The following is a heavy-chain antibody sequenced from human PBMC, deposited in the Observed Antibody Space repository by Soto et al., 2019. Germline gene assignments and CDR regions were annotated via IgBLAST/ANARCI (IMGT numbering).Heavy chain of an antibody. Sequence: QVQLVESGGGVVQPGRSLRLSCAASGFTFSSYAMHWVRQAPGKGLEWVAVISYDGSNKYYADSVKGRFTISRDNSKNTLYLQMNSLRAEDTAVYYCARDGYNYKGAFDIWGQGTMVPVSS. CDR2: ISYDGSNK. D-gene: IGHD5-12*01. CDR1: GFTFSSYA. CDR3: ARDGYNYKGAFDI. J-gene: IGHJ3*02. V-gene: IGHV3-30-3*01.